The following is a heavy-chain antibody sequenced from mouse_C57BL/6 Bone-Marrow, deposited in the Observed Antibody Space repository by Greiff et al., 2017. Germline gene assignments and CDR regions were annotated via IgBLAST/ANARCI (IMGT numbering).Heavy chain of an antibody. CDR3: ARLIYYEYDYFDY. V-gene: IGHV1-54*01. J-gene: IGHJ2*01. CDR1: GYAFTNYL. Sequence: VQLQQSGAELVRPGTSVKVSCKASGYAFTNYLIEWVKQRPGQGLEWIGVINPGSGGTNYNEKFKGKATLTADKSSSTAYMQLSSLTSEDSAVYFGARLIYYEYDYFDYWGQGTTLTVSS. CDR2: INPGSGGT. D-gene: IGHD2-4*01.